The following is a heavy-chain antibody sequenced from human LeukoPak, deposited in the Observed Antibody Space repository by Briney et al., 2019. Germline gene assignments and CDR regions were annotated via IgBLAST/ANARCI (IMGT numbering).Heavy chain of an antibody. V-gene: IGHV3-23*01. CDR1: GFSFSSYA. D-gene: IGHD3-10*01. CDR2: ISGSGGGGST. Sequence: GGSLRLSCAASGFSFSSYAMSWVRQAPGKGLEWVSAISGSGGGGSTYYADSVKGRFTISRDNSKNTLYLEMNSLRAEDTAVYYCASRAGATMGPLDYWGQGTLVTVSS. J-gene: IGHJ4*02. CDR3: ASRAGATMGPLDY.